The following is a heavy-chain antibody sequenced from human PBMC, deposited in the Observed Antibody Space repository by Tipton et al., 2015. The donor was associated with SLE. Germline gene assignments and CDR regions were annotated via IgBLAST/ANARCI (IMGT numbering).Heavy chain of an antibody. J-gene: IGHJ6*02. CDR1: GGSFSGYY. Sequence: TLSLTCAVYGGSFSGYYWSWIRQPPGKGLEWIGSIYYSGSTYYNPSLKSRVTISVDTSKNQFSLKLSTVTAADTAVYYCARDSGSVYGMDVWGQGTTVTVSS. CDR3: ARDSGSVYGMDV. CDR2: IYYSGST. V-gene: IGHV4-34*01. D-gene: IGHD1-26*01.